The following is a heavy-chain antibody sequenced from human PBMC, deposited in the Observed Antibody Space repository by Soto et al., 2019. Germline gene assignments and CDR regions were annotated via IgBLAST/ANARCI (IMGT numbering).Heavy chain of an antibody. CDR1: GFTISSYA. CDR2: ISYDGSTK. CDR3: AKDSSGSYYFFDY. Sequence: QVQLVESGGGVVQPGRSLKPPCAAPGFTISSYAMHWVRQAPGKGLGGVAVISYDGSTKNYADPVKGRFTISRDNSKNTVYLQMNSLRPEDTAVYFCAKDSSGSYYFFDYWGQGTLVTVSS. D-gene: IGHD1-26*01. J-gene: IGHJ4*02. V-gene: IGHV3-30*18.